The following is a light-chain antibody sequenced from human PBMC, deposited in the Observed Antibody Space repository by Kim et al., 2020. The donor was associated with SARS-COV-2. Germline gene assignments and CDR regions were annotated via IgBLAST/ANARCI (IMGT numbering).Light chain of an antibody. J-gene: IGKJ1*01. CDR3: QQYNNWPS. CDR2: SAS. CDR1: KSVSTN. Sequence: SLAPGERAPLSCRTSKSVSTNLAWYQQKPGQTPRVLIYSASTRATGVPARFSGSGSGTEFTLTISSLQSEDFAVYYCQQYNNWPSFGQGTKVDIK. V-gene: IGKV3-15*01.